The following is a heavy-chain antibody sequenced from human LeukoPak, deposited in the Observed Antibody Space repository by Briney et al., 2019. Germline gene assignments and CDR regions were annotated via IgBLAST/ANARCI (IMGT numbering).Heavy chain of an antibody. J-gene: IGHJ4*02. CDR3: TRDLGVDTTMIFFDY. CDR2: SSAYNGNT. Sequence: ASVKVSCKASGYTFTSFGISWVRQAPGQGLEWMGWSSAYNGNTNYAQKFQGRVTMTTDTSTSTAYMEVRSLRSDDAAVYYCTRDLGVDTTMIFFDYWGQGSLVTVSS. CDR1: GYTFTSFG. D-gene: IGHD5-18*01. V-gene: IGHV1-18*01.